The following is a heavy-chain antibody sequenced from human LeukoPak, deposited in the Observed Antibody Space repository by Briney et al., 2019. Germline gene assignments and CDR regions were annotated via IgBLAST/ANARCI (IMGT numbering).Heavy chain of an antibody. D-gene: IGHD1-26*01. J-gene: IGHJ4*02. Sequence: SETLSLTCTVSGSSISSYYWSWIRQPPGKGLEWVGYIYYSGSTNYNPSLKSRVTISVDTSKNQFSLKLSSVTAADTAVYYCARDDGVGATNYFDYWGQGTLVTVSS. V-gene: IGHV4-59*01. CDR1: GSSISSYY. CDR2: IYYSGST. CDR3: ARDDGVGATNYFDY.